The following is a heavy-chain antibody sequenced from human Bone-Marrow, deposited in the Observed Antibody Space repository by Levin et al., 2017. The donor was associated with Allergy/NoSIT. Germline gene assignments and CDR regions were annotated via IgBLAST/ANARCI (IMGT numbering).Heavy chain of an antibody. V-gene: IGHV4-4*07. CDR3: ARSLSYQQYYALDA. CDR2: IYTTGSA. J-gene: IGHJ6*02. D-gene: IGHD1/OR15-1a*01. Sequence: PSETLSLTCTVSGDSLTRYYWTWVRQSAGKGLEWIGQIYTTGSATYNPSLKSRVSMSYDTSKNQFSLRLSSVTAADTAVYFCARSLSYQQYYALDAWGQGTKVTVSS. CDR1: GDSLTRYY.